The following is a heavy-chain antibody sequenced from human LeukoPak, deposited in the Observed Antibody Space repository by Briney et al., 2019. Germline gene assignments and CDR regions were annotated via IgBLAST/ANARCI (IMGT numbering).Heavy chain of an antibody. CDR1: GFTFGDYA. J-gene: IGHJ4*02. CDR3: TREVGAITGDF. Sequence: GGSLRLSCTASGFTFGDYAMSWVRQAPGKGLEWVGFTRSKAYGGTTEYAASVKGRFTISRDDSGSIAYLQMNSLKTEDTAVYYCTREVGAITGDFWGQGTLVTVSS. D-gene: IGHD1-26*01. CDR2: TRSKAYGGTT. V-gene: IGHV3-49*04.